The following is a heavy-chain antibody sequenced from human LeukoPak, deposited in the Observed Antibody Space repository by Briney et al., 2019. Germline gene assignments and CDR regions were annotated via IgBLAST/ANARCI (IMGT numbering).Heavy chain of an antibody. J-gene: IGHJ4*02. D-gene: IGHD4-23*01. CDR2: IRGDGRAT. CDR3: ARDRITPDRILDY. Sequence: GGSLRLSCAASGFIFTDYWMHWVRQAPGKELVWVARIRGDGRATTYADSVKGRFTISRDNSKNTLYLQMNSLRAEDTAVYYCARDRITPDRILDYWGQGTLVTVSS. CDR1: GFIFTDYW. V-gene: IGHV3-74*01.